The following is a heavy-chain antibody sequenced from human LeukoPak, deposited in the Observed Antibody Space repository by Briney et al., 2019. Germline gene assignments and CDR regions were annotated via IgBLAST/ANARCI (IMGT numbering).Heavy chain of an antibody. J-gene: IGHJ4*02. D-gene: IGHD3-10*02. V-gene: IGHV1-18*01. CDR1: GYTFTSYG. CDR2: ISAYNGNT. CDR3: ARNGHPIYYYVGRLYRFDS. Sequence: ASVKVSCKASGYTFTSYGISWVRQAPGQGLEWMGWISAYNGNTNYAQKLQGRVTMTTDTSTSTAYMELRSLRSDDTALYYCARNGHPIYYYVGRLYRFDSGGQGTLVTFSP.